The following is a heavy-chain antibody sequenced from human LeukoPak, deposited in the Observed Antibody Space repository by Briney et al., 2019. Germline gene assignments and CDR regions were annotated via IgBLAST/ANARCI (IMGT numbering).Heavy chain of an antibody. CDR3: ARDPREGSSWVICGMDV. CDR2: INAGNGNT. V-gene: IGHV1-3*01. CDR1: GYTFTSYA. D-gene: IGHD6-13*01. Sequence: ASVKVSCKASGYTFTSYAMHWVRQAPGQRLEWMGWINAGNGNTKYSQKFQGRVTITKDTSANTAYMELSSLRSEDTAVYYCARDPREGSSWVICGMDVWGQGTTVTVSS. J-gene: IGHJ6*02.